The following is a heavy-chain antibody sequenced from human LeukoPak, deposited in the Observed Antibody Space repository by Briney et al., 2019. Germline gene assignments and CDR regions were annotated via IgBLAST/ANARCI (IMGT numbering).Heavy chain of an antibody. J-gene: IGHJ4*02. D-gene: IGHD3-3*01. CDR1: GFTFSDNY. CDR2: ISSSGSTI. V-gene: IGHV3-11*01. Sequence: PGGSLRLSCAASGFTFSDNYMSWIRQAPGTGLEWVSYISSSGSTIYYADSVKGRFTISRDNAKNSLYLQMNSLRAEDTAVYYCARVSYSDDFWSGYYTPTPDYWGQGTLVTVSS. CDR3: ARVSYSDDFWSGYYTPTPDY.